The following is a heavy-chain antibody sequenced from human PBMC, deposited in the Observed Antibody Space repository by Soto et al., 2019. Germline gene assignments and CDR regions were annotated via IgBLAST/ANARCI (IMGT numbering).Heavy chain of an antibody. Sequence: GKGLEWIGEINHSGSTNYNPSLKSRVTISVDTSKNQFSLKLSSVTAADTAVYYCARGGYGDYTGYYWYFALWGRGTLVTVSS. J-gene: IGHJ2*01. D-gene: IGHD4-17*01. CDR3: ARGGYGDYTGYYWYFAL. CDR2: INHSGST. V-gene: IGHV4-34*01.